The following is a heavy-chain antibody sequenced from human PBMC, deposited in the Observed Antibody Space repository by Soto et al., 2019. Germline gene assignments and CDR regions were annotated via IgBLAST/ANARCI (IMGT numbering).Heavy chain of an antibody. V-gene: IGHV3-21*01. CDR3: ARIKLVDFFFINVDVYDMDV. CDR2: ISSDSRYI. J-gene: IGHJ6*02. Sequence: EVQLVESGGGLVQPGGSLRLSCAASGFTLSNYAVNWVRQAPRKGLEWVSYISSDSRYIYHGDSGKGRFTISRDNARNSVYLQMNSLRDEDTAVYYCARIKLVDFFFINVDVYDMDVWGQGTPVTVSS. CDR1: GFTLSNYA. D-gene: IGHD2-15*01.